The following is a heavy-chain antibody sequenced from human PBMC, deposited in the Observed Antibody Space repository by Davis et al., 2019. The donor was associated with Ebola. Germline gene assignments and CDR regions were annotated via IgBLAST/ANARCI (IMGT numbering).Heavy chain of an antibody. D-gene: IGHD3-22*01. CDR3: ASGGRIVVVITTLDY. CDR1: GFTFSSYA. J-gene: IGHJ4*02. Sequence: GESLKISCAASGFTFSSYAMSWVRQAPGKRLEWVSAISGSGGSTYYADSVKGRFTISRDNSKNTLYLQMNSLRAEDTAVYYCASGGRIVVVITTLDYWGQGTLVTVSS. V-gene: IGHV3-23*01. CDR2: ISGSGGST.